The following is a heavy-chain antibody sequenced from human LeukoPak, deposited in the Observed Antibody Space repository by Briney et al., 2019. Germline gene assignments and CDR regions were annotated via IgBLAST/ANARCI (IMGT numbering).Heavy chain of an antibody. D-gene: IGHD2-2*01. V-gene: IGHV3-23*01. CDR1: GFTFISYA. Sequence: GGSLRLSCAASGFTFISYAMSWVRQAPGKGLEWVSAISGSGGSIHYADSVKGRFTISRDDSKNTLYLQMNTLRAEDTAVYYCAKDEDARPMYFQHWGQGTLVTVSS. J-gene: IGHJ1*01. CDR3: AKDEDARPMYFQH. CDR2: ISGSGGSI.